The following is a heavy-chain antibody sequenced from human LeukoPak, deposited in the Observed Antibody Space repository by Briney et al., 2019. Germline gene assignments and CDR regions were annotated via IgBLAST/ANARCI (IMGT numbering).Heavy chain of an antibody. CDR1: GAFISSGGYY. V-gene: IGHV4-31*03. J-gene: IGHJ4*02. CDR3: ARDNSGVLDY. D-gene: IGHD3-10*01. Sequence: PSETLSLTCTVAGAFISSGGYYWSWIRQCPGKGLEWIGYIYYTGNTYYNPSLKSRVAISVDTSKHQFSLKLSSVTAVHTAVYYCARDNSGVLDYWGQGTLVTVPS. CDR2: IYYTGNT.